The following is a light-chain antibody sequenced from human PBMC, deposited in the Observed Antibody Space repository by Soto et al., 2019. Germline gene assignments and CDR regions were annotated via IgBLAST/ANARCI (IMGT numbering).Light chain of an antibody. CDR2: GPS. CDR1: PSVSGD. CDR3: QQYKSWPIT. V-gene: IGKV3-15*01. J-gene: IGKJ5*01. Sequence: EIVMMQSPATLSVYPGERATLSCRASPSVSGDLAWYQQKPGQAPRLLIYGPSTRATGIPARFSGSGSGTEFTLTISGLQSEDFAIYFCQQYKSWPITFGQGTRLEIK.